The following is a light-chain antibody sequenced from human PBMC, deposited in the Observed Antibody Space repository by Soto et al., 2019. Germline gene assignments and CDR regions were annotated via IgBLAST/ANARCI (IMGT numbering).Light chain of an antibody. V-gene: IGKV3-20*01. CDR3: QHWT. Sequence: EIVLTQSPATLSLSPGERATLSCRASQSVSNNVAWYQQKPGQAPRLLIYGASSRATGIPDRFSGSGSGTDFTLTISRLEPEDFAVYYCQHWTFGQGTKVDIK. CDR1: QSVSNN. J-gene: IGKJ1*01. CDR2: GAS.